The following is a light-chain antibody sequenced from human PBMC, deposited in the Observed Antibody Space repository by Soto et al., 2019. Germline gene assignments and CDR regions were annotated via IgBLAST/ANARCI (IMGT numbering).Light chain of an antibody. CDR3: QQTYSTPRT. CDR2: SAS. J-gene: IGKJ1*01. CDR1: RSINTY. V-gene: IGKV1-39*01. Sequence: DIQMTQSPSSLSASVGDRVTITCRASRSINTYVNWYQQRPGKAPELLIYSASSLHTGVPSRFSGSGAGTDFTFTINSLLPEDFAIYCCQQTYSTPRTFGQGTKVDIK.